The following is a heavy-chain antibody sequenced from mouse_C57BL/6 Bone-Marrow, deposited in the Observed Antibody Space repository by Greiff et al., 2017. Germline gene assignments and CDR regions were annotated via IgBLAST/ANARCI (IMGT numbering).Heavy chain of an antibody. Sequence: VQLQQSGPELVKPGASVKISCKASGYAFSSSWMNWVKQRPGKGLEWIGRIYPGDGDTNYNGKFKGKATLTADKSSSTAYMQLSSLTSEDSAVYFCARGYRSYGVLYYFDYWGQGTTLTVSS. J-gene: IGHJ2*01. D-gene: IGHD1-1*01. CDR1: GYAFSSSW. V-gene: IGHV1-82*01. CDR2: IYPGDGDT. CDR3: ARGYRSYGVLYYFDY.